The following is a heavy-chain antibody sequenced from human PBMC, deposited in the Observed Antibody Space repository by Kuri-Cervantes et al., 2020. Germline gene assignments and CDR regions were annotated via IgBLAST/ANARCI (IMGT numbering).Heavy chain of an antibody. CDR2: ISAYNGNT. J-gene: IGHJ4*02. CDR3: ARGYCSGGSCYSVGINDY. Sequence: ASVKVSCKASGYTFTSYGISWVRQAPGQGLEWMGWISAYNGNTNYAQKLQGRVTMTTDTSTSTAYMELSSLRSEDTAVYYCARGYCSGGSCYSVGINDYWGQGTLVTVSS. CDR1: GYTFTSYG. D-gene: IGHD2-15*01. V-gene: IGHV1-18*01.